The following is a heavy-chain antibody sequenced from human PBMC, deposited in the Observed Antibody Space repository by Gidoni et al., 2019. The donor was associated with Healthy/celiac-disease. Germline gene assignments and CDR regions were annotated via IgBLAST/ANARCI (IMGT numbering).Heavy chain of an antibody. D-gene: IGHD1-1*01. V-gene: IGHV4-31*03. CDR2: IYYSGST. CDR3: ARVVGWNLDY. Sequence: QVQLQESGPGLVKPSHTLSLTCTVSGCSISSGGYYWSGIRQHPGKGLEWIGYIYYSGSTYYNPSLKSRVTISVDTSKNQFSLKLSSVTAADTAVYYCARVVGWNLDYWGQGTLVTVSS. J-gene: IGHJ4*02. CDR1: GCSISSGGYY.